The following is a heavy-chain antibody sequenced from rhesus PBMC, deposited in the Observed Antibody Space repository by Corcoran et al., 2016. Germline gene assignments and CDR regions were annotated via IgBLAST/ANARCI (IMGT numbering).Heavy chain of an antibody. CDR1: GFTFDDYA. CDR2: ISWSGSST. J-gene: IGHJ4*01. V-gene: IGHV3-201*01. Sequence: EVQLVESGGGVVQPGGSLRLSCAASGFTFDDYAMHWVRQAPGKGLAWVSGISWSGSSTYYADSVKGQFTISRDNAKNSLYLQMGSLRAEDTALYYCARDLEGLADYWGQGVLVTVSS. CDR3: ARDLEGLADY.